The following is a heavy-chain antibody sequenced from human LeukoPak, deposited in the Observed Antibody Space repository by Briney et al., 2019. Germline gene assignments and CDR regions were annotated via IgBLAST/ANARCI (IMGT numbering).Heavy chain of an antibody. D-gene: IGHD3-9*01. J-gene: IGHJ6*02. V-gene: IGHV4-30-4*08. CDR3: ASLNYDILTGRNYYGMDV. CDR1: GASISSGSYY. Sequence: SETLSLTCTVSGASISSGSYYWGWIRQPPGKGLEWIGYIYYSGSTYYNPSLKSRITISLDTSKNQFSLKLRSVTAADTAVYYCASLNYDILTGRNYYGMDVWGQGTTVSVSS. CDR2: IYYSGST.